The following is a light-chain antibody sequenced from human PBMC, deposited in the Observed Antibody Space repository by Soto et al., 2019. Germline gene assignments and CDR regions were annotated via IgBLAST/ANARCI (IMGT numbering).Light chain of an antibody. CDR3: SSYTITYAVS. V-gene: IGLV2-14*01. Sequence: QSALAQPASVSGSPGQSITISCTGTSSDVGAFNYVSWYQQHPGKVPKLMIYDVSNRPSGVSNRFSGSKSGNTASLTITGPQPEDEADYNCSSYTITYAVSFGGGTKLTVL. CDR1: SSDVGAFNY. J-gene: IGLJ2*01. CDR2: DVS.